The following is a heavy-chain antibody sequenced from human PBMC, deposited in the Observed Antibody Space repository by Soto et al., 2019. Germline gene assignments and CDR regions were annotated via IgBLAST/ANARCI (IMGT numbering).Heavy chain of an antibody. Sequence: SETLSLTCTVSGGSISSYYWSWIRQPPGKGLEWIGYIYYSGSTNYNPSLKSRVTISVGTSKNQFSLKLSSVTAADTAVYYCARGGGSIAAAGTYYFDYWGQGTLVTVSS. V-gene: IGHV4-59*08. CDR3: ARGGGSIAAAGTYYFDY. J-gene: IGHJ4*02. CDR1: GGSISSYY. CDR2: IYYSGST. D-gene: IGHD6-13*01.